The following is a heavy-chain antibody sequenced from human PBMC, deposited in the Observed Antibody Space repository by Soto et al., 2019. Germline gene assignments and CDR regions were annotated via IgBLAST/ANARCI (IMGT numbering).Heavy chain of an antibody. Sequence: GGSRLSCAASGFTFSSYSMSWVRQAPGKGLEWVSYISSSSSTIYYADSVKGRFTISRDNAKSSLYLQMNSLRDEDTAVYYCANMYYYDSSGHPDDAFDIWGQRTMVTVSS. CDR2: ISSSSSTI. J-gene: IGHJ3*02. D-gene: IGHD3-22*01. V-gene: IGHV3-48*02. CDR3: ANMYYYDSSGHPDDAFDI. CDR1: GFTFSSYS.